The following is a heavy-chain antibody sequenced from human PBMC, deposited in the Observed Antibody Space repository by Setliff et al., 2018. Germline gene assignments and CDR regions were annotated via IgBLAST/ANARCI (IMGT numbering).Heavy chain of an antibody. CDR2: INHSGST. CDR3: ARGWGSGWSKEGAFDI. D-gene: IGHD6-19*01. Sequence: SETLSLTCAVYGGSFSGYYWSWLRQPPGKGLEWIGEINHSGSTNYDPSLKSRVTISVDTSKNQFSLKLSSVTAADTAVYYCARGWGSGWSKEGAFDIWGQGTMVTVSS. J-gene: IGHJ3*02. CDR1: GGSFSGYY. V-gene: IGHV4-34*01.